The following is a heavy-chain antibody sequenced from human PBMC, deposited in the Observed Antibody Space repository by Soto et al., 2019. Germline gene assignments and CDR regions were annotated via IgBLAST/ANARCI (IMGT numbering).Heavy chain of an antibody. CDR1: GYTFTSYG. CDR2: ISAYNGNT. V-gene: IGHV1-18*01. CDR3: ARDLDSSGYSHYYYYYGMDV. D-gene: IGHD3-22*01. J-gene: IGHJ6*02. Sequence: ASVKVSCKASGYTFTSYGISWVRQAPGQGLEWMGWISAYNGNTNYAQKLQGRVTMTTDTSTSTAYMELRSLRSDDTAVYYCARDLDSSGYSHYYYYYGMDVWGQGTTVTVSS.